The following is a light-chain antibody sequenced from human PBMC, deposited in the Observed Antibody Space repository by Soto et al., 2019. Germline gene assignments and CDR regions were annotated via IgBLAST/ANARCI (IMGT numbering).Light chain of an antibody. J-gene: IGKJ4*01. V-gene: IGKV1-8*01. Sequence: AIRMTQSPSSFSASTGDRVTIACRASQGISSYLAWYQQKPGKAPKLLIYAASTLQSGVPSRFSGSGSGTDFTLTISCLQSEDVATYYCQQYYSYPLPFGGGTKVEIK. CDR1: QGISSY. CDR3: QQYYSYPLP. CDR2: AAS.